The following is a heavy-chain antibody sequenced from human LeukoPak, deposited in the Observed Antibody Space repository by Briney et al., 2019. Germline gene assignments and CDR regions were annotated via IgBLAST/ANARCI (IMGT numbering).Heavy chain of an antibody. Sequence: PGGSLRLSCAASGFTFSSYDMPWVRQATGKGLEWVSAIGTAGDTYYPGSVKGRFTISRENAKNSLYLQMNSLRAGDTAVYYCARDQWFGESPYGMDVWGQGTTVTVSS. CDR2: IGTAGDT. CDR1: GFTFSSYD. V-gene: IGHV3-13*01. J-gene: IGHJ6*02. D-gene: IGHD3-10*01. CDR3: ARDQWFGESPYGMDV.